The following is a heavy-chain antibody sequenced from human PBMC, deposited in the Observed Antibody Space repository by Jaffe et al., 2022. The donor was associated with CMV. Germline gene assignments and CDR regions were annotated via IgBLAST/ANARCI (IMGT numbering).Heavy chain of an antibody. CDR2: ISYDGSNK. Sequence: QVQLVESGGGVVQPGRSLRLSCAASGFTFSSYGMHWVRQAPGKGLEWVAVISYDGSNKYYADSVKGRFTISRDNSKNTLYLQMNSLRAEDTAVYYCAKEPRIAARRGGGFDYWGQGTLVTVSS. CDR1: GFTFSSYG. D-gene: IGHD6-6*01. J-gene: IGHJ4*02. CDR3: AKEPRIAARRGGGFDY. V-gene: IGHV3-30*18.